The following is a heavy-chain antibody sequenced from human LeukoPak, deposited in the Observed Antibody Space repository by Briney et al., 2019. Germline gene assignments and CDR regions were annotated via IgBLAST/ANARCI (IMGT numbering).Heavy chain of an antibody. Sequence: GESLKISCKGTGYSFTTYRIGWVRQMPGKGLEWMGVVSPGDSDTRYSPSFQGQVTISADKSISTAYLQWSSLKASDTAMYYCARHLDDSSGYYYRTMYYFDYWGQGTLVTVSS. J-gene: IGHJ4*02. V-gene: IGHV5-51*01. D-gene: IGHD3-22*01. CDR2: VSPGDSDT. CDR3: ARHLDDSSGYYYRTMYYFDY. CDR1: GYSFTTYR.